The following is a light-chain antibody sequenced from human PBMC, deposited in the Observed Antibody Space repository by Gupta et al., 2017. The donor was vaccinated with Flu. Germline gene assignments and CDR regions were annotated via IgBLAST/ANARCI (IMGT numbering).Light chain of an antibody. CDR2: KAS. Sequence: PSTTSASVGDRVIITSRASQSISSWLTWYQQKPGKAPKLLIYKASRVESGIPSRFSGSGSGTDFTLTISSLQPDDFATYYCQQYESYCYTFGHGTNLDIK. J-gene: IGKJ3*01. CDR3: QQYESYCYT. CDR1: QSISSW. V-gene: IGKV1-5*03.